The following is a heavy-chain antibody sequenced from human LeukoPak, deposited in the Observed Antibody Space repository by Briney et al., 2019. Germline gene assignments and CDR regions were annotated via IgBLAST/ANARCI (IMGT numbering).Heavy chain of an antibody. Sequence: SETLSLTCTVSGGSISSVTSFWGWIRQPPGKGLEWIGSIHYSGDTHYSPSLKSRVTMSVDTSKSQFSLKLSSVTAADTAVYYCARSVSGLGVEFDFWGQGTLVTVSS. D-gene: IGHD3-16*01. CDR1: GGSISSVTSF. CDR3: ARSVSGLGVEFDF. J-gene: IGHJ4*02. V-gene: IGHV4-39*01. CDR2: IHYSGDT.